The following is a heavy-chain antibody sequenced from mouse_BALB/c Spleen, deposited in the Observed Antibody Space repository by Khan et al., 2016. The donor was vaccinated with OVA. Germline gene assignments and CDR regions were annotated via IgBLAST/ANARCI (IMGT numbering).Heavy chain of an antibody. CDR3: ASELGRYDALDY. Sequence: EVELVESGPGLVKPPQSLSLTCTVTGYSITSDYAWNWIRQFPGNKLEWMGYISYSGSTTYNPSLKSRISITRDTSKDQFFLQLKSVTSEDTATYYCASELGRYDALDYWGQGTSVTVSS. CDR1: GYSITSDYA. J-gene: IGHJ4*01. D-gene: IGHD4-1*01. CDR2: ISYSGST. V-gene: IGHV3-2*02.